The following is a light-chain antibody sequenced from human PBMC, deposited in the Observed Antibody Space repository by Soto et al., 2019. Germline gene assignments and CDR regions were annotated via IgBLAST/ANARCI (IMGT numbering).Light chain of an antibody. CDR1: QDINDY. CDR3: LQDNNYPFT. CDR2: DAS. Sequence: DIQMTQSPSTLSASVGDRVTITCRASQDINDYLAWYQQKPGKSPKVLIYDASTLESGVPSRFSGSGSGTDFTLTISSLQPEDFATYYCLQDNNYPFTFGGGTKVDIK. J-gene: IGKJ4*01. V-gene: IGKV1-5*01.